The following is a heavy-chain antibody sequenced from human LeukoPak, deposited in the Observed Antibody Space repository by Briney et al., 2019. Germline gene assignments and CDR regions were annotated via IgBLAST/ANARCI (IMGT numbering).Heavy chain of an antibody. J-gene: IGHJ6*03. V-gene: IGHV3-9*01. CDR2: ITWNSDNI. CDR1: GFTFDDYA. Sequence: GGSLRLSCAACGFTFDDYAMHWVRQAPGKGLEWVSGITWNSDNIEYADSVKGRFTISRDNAKNSLYLQMNSLRAEDTAVYYCARDAYYYGSGSYYNTRNYYYYMDVWGKGTTVTISS. CDR3: ARDAYYYGSGSYYNTRNYYYYMDV. D-gene: IGHD3-10*01.